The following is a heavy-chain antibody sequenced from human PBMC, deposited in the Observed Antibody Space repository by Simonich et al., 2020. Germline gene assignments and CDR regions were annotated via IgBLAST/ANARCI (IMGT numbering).Heavy chain of an antibody. D-gene: IGHD7-27*01. J-gene: IGHJ3*02. CDR2: INPNRGGT. V-gene: IGHV1-2*02. CDR3: ARVSTGDAFDI. CDR1: GYTFTGYY. Sequence: QVQLVQSGAEVKKPGASVKVSCKASGYTFTGYYMHWVRQAPGQGLEWMGRINPNRGGTNYAQKFQGRVTMTRDTSISTAYMELSRLRSDDTAVYYCARVSTGDAFDIWGQGTMVTVSS.